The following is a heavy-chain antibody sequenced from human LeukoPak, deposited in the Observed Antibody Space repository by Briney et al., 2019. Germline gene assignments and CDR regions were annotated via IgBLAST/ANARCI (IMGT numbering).Heavy chain of an antibody. D-gene: IGHD6-13*01. CDR1: GGSFSGYY. Sequence: SETLSLTCAVYGGSFSGYYWGWIRQPPGKGLEWIGEINHSGSTNYNPSLKSRVTISVDTSKNQFSLKLSSVTAADTAVYYCARDDSSSWSGSDYWGQGTLVPVSS. CDR3: ARDDSSSWSGSDY. V-gene: IGHV4-34*01. CDR2: INHSGST. J-gene: IGHJ4*02.